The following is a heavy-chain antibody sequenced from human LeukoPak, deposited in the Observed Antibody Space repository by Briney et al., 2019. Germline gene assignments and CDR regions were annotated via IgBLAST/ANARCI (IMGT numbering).Heavy chain of an antibody. J-gene: IGHJ4*02. V-gene: IGHV4-61*02. CDR1: GGSISSGSYY. CDR3: ARAFRESFFDY. CDR2: IYTSGST. Sequence: SQTLSLTCTVSGGSISSGSYYWSWIRQPAGKGLEWIGRIYTSGSTNYNPSLKSRVTISLDTSKNQFSLDLTSVTAADTALYYCARAFRESFFDYWGQGTLVTVSS.